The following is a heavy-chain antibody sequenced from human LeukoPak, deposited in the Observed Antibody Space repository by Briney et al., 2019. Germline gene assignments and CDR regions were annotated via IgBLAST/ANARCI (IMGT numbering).Heavy chain of an antibody. J-gene: IGHJ4*02. CDR1: GESFRGYY. V-gene: IGHV4-34*01. D-gene: IGHD3-10*01. CDR3: ACGVFEVRGLDY. Sequence: PSETLFLTCWVYGESFRGYYWSWIRQPPGKGLEWVGEIKHSGGTNYNMSLNRRVTISVDTSKNEFSLKLSSVTAADTAVYYCACGVFEVRGLDYWGQGTLVTVSS. CDR2: IKHSGGT.